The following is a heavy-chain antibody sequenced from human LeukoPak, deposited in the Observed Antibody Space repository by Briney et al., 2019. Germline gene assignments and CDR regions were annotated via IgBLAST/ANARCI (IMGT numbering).Heavy chain of an antibody. J-gene: IGHJ6*03. V-gene: IGHV3-23*01. CDR3: AKDGGLLWFGELPRTFYYMDV. D-gene: IGHD3-10*01. CDR1: GFTFSSYG. CDR2: ISGSGGST. Sequence: GGSLRLSCAASGFTFSSYGMSWVRQAPGKGLEWVSAISGSGGSTYYADSVKGRFTISRDNSKSTLYLQMNSLRAEDTAVYYCAKDGGLLWFGELPRTFYYMDVWGKGTTVTVSS.